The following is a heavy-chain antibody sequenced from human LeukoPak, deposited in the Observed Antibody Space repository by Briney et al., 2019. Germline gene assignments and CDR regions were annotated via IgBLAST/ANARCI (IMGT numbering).Heavy chain of an antibody. J-gene: IGHJ3*02. CDR1: GYTFTSYG. V-gene: IGHV1-18*01. CDR2: ISAYNGNT. Sequence: ASVKVSCKASGYTFTSYGISWVRQAPGQGLGWMGWISAYNGNTNYAQKLQGRVTMTTDTSTSTAYMELRSLRSDDTAVYYCATDYYYGSGSYVGQVPKELFYAFDIWGQGTMVTVSS. CDR3: ATDYYYGSGSYVGQVPKELFYAFDI. D-gene: IGHD3-10*01.